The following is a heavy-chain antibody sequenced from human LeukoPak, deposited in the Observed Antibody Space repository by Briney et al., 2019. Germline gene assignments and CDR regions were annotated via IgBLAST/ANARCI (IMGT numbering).Heavy chain of an antibody. CDR2: MNSDGSST. V-gene: IGHV3-74*01. CDR3: AGPYYDIFTGTLQDLFDA. D-gene: IGHD3-9*01. CDR1: GFTFSSYW. J-gene: IGHJ5*02. Sequence: GGSLGLSCAASGFTFSSYWMHWVRQAPEKGLVGVSRMNSDGSSTSYADSVKGRFTISRDNAKNTLYLQMNSLRAEDTAVYYFAGPYYDIFTGTLQDLFDAWGQGTLVTVPS.